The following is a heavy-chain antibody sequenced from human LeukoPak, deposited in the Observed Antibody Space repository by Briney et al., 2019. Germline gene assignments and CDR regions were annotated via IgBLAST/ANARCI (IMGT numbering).Heavy chain of an antibody. CDR1: GGTFSSYA. Sequence: GASVKVSCKASGGTFSSYAISWVRQAPGQGLEWMGRIIPILGIANYAQKFQGRVTITADKSTSTAYMELSSLRSEDTAVYYCAREPVLRFLEWFLYYYYYGMDVWGQGTTVTVSS. D-gene: IGHD3-3*01. CDR2: IIPILGIA. J-gene: IGHJ6*02. V-gene: IGHV1-69*04. CDR3: AREPVLRFLEWFLYYYYYGMDV.